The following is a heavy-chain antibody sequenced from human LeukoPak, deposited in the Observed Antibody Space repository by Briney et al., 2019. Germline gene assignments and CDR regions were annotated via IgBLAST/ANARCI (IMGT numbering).Heavy chain of an antibody. D-gene: IGHD5/OR15-5a*01. CDR3: AKASVSTAVLFDS. CDR2: MSNTGIT. CDR1: GGSISSYF. Sequence: SETLSLTCTVSGGSISSYFWNWIRQPPGQRLEWIGYMSNTGITKYNPSLKSRVTISADTSKNQFSLKLNSVTAADTAVYYCAKASVSTAVLFDSWGPGTLVAVSS. J-gene: IGHJ4*01. V-gene: IGHV4-59*01.